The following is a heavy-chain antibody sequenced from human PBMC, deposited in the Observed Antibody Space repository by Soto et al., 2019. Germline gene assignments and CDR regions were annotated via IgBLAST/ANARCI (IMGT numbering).Heavy chain of an antibody. CDR2: IKQDGSEK. CDR3: AREGNSSSWAFDY. D-gene: IGHD6-13*01. CDR1: GFTFSSYW. J-gene: IGHJ4*02. Sequence: EVQLVESGGGLVQPGGSLRLSCAASGFTFSSYWMSWVRQAPGKGLEWVANIKQDGSEKYYVDSVQGRFTISRDNAKNSLYLQMNSLRAEDPAVYYCAREGNSSSWAFDYWGQVTLVTVSS. V-gene: IGHV3-7*01.